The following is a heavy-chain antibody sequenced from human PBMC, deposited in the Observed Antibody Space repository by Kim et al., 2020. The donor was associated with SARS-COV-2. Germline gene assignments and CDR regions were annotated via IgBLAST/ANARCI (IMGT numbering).Heavy chain of an antibody. V-gene: IGHV3-30*18. CDR3: AKPLLWFGERRGAFDI. D-gene: IGHD3-10*01. Sequence: GGSLRLSCAASGFTFSSYGMHWVRQAPGKGLEWVAVISYDGSNKYYADSVKGRFTISRDNSKNTLYLQMNSLRAEDTAVYYCAKPLLWFGERRGAFDIWGQGTMVAV. CDR2: ISYDGSNK. J-gene: IGHJ3*02. CDR1: GFTFSSYG.